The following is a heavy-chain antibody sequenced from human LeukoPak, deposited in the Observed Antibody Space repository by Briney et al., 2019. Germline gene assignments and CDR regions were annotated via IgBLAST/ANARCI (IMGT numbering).Heavy chain of an antibody. Sequence: NAGGSLRLSCAASGFTFSNAWMSWVRQAPGKGREWVGRIKGKTDGRTTDYAAPVKGRFTISRDDSKNTLYLQMNSLKTEDTAVYYCTGPDYYDRSGPSTDRSDAFDIWGQGTMVTVSS. J-gene: IGHJ3*02. V-gene: IGHV3-15*01. D-gene: IGHD3-22*01. CDR2: IKGKTDGRTT. CDR3: TGPDYYDRSGPSTDRSDAFDI. CDR1: GFTFSNAW.